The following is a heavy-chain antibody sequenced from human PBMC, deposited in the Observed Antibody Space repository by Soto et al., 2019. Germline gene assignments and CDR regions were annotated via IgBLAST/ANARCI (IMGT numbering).Heavy chain of an antibody. Sequence: GGSLRLSCAASGFTFSSYEMNWVRQAPGKGLEWVSYISSSGSTTYYADSGKGRFTISRDNAKNSLYLQMNSLRAEDTAVYYCARGPPLQLERRYYYYCMDVWGKGTSVPVSS. CDR1: GFTFSSYE. CDR3: ARGPPLQLERRYYYYCMDV. D-gene: IGHD1-1*01. V-gene: IGHV3-48*03. CDR2: ISSSGSTT. J-gene: IGHJ6*04.